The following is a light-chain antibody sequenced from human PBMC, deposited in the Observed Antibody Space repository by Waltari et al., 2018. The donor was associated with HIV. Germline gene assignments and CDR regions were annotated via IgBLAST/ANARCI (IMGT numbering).Light chain of an antibody. Sequence: DIQLTQSPSSVGASLGDRISITCRASQTIGNSLAWYRQKPGQVPELLIDSASSLDSGAQSRFSGSGSGTDFTLTINSLQPEDFTTYYCQQYNGFPFTFGPGTRVDVK. CDR2: SAS. V-gene: IGKV1-12*02. J-gene: IGKJ3*01. CDR3: QQYNGFPFT. CDR1: QTIGNS.